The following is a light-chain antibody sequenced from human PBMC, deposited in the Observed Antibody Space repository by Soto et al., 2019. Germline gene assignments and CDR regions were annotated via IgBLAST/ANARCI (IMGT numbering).Light chain of an antibody. CDR3: QHRSRSVT. V-gene: IGKV3-11*01. Sequence: EIVLTQSPATLSLSPGQSATLSCRASQTVSHFLAWYQRKPGQAPRLLQYDVSKRAAGIPARVGGSGYGTDFTLAISSLEPEDFGVYYGQHRSRSVTCGGGTRVES. J-gene: IGKJ4*01. CDR1: QTVSHF. CDR2: DVS.